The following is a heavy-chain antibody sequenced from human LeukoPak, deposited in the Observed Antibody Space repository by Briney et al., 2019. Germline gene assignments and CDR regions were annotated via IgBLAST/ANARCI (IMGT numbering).Heavy chain of an antibody. V-gene: IGHV3-21*06. J-gene: IGHJ4*02. CDR3: ARAASSTRPYYFDY. CDR2: ISSSSSYI. D-gene: IGHD3-10*01. CDR1: GFTFSSYS. Sequence: GGSLRLSCAASGFTFSSYSMNWVRQAPGKGLEWVSSISSSSSYIYYADSVKGRFTISRDNAKNSVYLQMNGLRTEDTAVYYCARAASSTRPYYFDYWGQGTLVTVSS.